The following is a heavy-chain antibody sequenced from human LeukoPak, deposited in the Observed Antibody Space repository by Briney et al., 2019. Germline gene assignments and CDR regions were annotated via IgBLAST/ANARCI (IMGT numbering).Heavy chain of an antibody. J-gene: IGHJ4*02. CDR1: GFTFSSYE. V-gene: IGHV3-48*03. CDR2: ISSSGSTI. CDR3: ARVSGIAAAGTLDYFDY. D-gene: IGHD6-13*01. Sequence: GGSLRLSCAASGFTFSSYEMNWVRQAPGKGLEWVSYISSSGSTIYYADSVKGRFTISRDNAKNTLYLQMNSLRAEDTAVYYCARVSGIAAAGTLDYFDYWGQGTLVTVSS.